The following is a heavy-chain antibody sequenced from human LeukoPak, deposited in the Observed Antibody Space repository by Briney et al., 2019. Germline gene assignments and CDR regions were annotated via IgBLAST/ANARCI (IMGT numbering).Heavy chain of an antibody. D-gene: IGHD3-9*01. CDR1: GGTFSSYA. V-gene: IGHV1-69*13. CDR2: IIPIFGTA. Sequence: ASGKVSCKASGGTFSSYAISCVRQAPGHGLEWRGGIIPIFGTANYAQKFQGRVTITADESTRTAYMELSSLRSEDTAVYYCAREGAKYDILTGYFDYWGQGTLVTVSS. J-gene: IGHJ4*02. CDR3: AREGAKYDILTGYFDY.